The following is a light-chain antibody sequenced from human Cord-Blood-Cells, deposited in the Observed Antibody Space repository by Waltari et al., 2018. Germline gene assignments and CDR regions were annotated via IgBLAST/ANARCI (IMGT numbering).Light chain of an antibody. Sequence: QSALTQPASASGSPGQSITISCTGPRSDVGSYNLFPWYQQHPGKAPKLMIYEGSKRPSGVSNRFSGSKSGNTASLTISGLQAEDEADYYCCSYAGSSTSVFGGGTKLTVL. CDR2: EGS. CDR1: RSDVGSYNL. V-gene: IGLV2-23*01. CDR3: CSYAGSSTSV. J-gene: IGLJ2*01.